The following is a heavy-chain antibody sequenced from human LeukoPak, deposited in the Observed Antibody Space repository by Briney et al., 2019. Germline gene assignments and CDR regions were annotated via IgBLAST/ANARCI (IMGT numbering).Heavy chain of an antibody. Sequence: PSETLSLTCAVYGGSFSGYYWSWIRQPPGKGLEWIGEINHSGSTNYNPSPKSRVTMSVATSKNQFSLKLSSVTAADTALYYCARVGSSWTRDYYFDYWGQGTLVTVSS. J-gene: IGHJ4*02. V-gene: IGHV4-34*01. D-gene: IGHD6-13*01. CDR3: ARVGSSWTRDYYFDY. CDR2: INHSGST. CDR1: GGSFSGYY.